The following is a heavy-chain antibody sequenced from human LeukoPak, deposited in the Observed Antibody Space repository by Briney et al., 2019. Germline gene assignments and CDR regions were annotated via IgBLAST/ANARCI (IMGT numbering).Heavy chain of an antibody. D-gene: IGHD2-21*02. V-gene: IGHV3-74*01. CDR3: ARDTSVTHNFDY. CDR2: INSDGSTT. CDR1: GFTFKSYW. J-gene: IGHJ4*02. Sequence: GGSLRLSCTASGFTFKSYWMHWVRQAPGKGLVWVSRINSDGSTTSYADSVKGRFTISRDNAHNSLYLQMNSLRAEDSAVYYCARDTSVTHNFDYWGQGTLVIVSS.